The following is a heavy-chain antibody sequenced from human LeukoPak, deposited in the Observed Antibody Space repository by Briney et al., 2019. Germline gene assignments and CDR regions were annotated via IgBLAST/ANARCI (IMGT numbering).Heavy chain of an antibody. CDR1: GYTFTGYY. D-gene: IGHD3-16*02. CDR2: INPNSGGT. V-gene: IGHV1-2*06. CDR3: ARDGGGITFGGVIVRPDY. Sequence: ASVKVSCKASGYTFTGYYMHWVRQAPGQGLEWIGRINPNSGGTNYAQKFQGRVTMTRDTSISTAYMELSRLRSDDRAVYYCARDGGGITFGGVIVRPDYWGQGTLVTVSS. J-gene: IGHJ4*02.